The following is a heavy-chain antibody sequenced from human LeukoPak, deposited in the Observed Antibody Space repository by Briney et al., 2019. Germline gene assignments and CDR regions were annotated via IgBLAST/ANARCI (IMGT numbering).Heavy chain of an antibody. CDR3: ARDPRSWHSSSWYFDY. D-gene: IGHD6-13*01. CDR1: GFTFSSYA. J-gene: IGHJ4*02. V-gene: IGHV3-30*04. Sequence: GGSLRLSCAASGFTFSSYAMHWVRQAPGKGLEWVAVISYDGSNKYYADSVKGRFTISRDNAKNSLYLQMNSLRAEDTAVYYCARDPRSWHSSSWYFDYWGQGTLVTVSS. CDR2: ISYDGSNK.